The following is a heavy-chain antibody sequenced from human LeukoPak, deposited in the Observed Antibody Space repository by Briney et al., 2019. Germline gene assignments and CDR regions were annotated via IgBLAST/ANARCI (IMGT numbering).Heavy chain of an antibody. Sequence: GASVKVSCKASGGTFSSYAISWVRQAPGQGLEWMGRVNPNNGVPNYAQKFQGRVTMTRDTAISTAYMELSSLRYDDTAMYFCAREVGYSSSYYGRFDPWGQGTLVTVSS. CDR2: VNPNNGVP. CDR1: GGTFSSYA. CDR3: AREVGYSSSYYGRFDP. V-gene: IGHV1-2*06. D-gene: IGHD1-26*01. J-gene: IGHJ5*02.